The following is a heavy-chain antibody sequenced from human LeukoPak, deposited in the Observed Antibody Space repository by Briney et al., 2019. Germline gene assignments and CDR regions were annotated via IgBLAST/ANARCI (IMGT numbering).Heavy chain of an antibody. V-gene: IGHV3-11*04. Sequence: PGGSLRLPCAASGFTFSDYYLSWIRQAPGKGLEWVSYISSSGSTIYYADSVKGRFTISRDNTKNSLYLQMSSLRAEDTAVYYCARSFGCSSPSCNWFDPWGQGTLVTVSS. CDR2: ISSSGSTI. J-gene: IGHJ5*02. CDR1: GFTFSDYY. CDR3: ARSFGCSSPSCNWFDP. D-gene: IGHD2-2*01.